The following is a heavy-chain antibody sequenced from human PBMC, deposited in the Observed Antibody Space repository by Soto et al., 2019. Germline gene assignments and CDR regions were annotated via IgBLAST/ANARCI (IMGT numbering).Heavy chain of an antibody. CDR2: MLYSGLT. CDR1: GDSIDSTSYY. D-gene: IGHD2-15*01. J-gene: IGHJ6*02. Sequence: PSETLSLTCTVSGDSIDSTSYYWAWIRQPPGKGLEWIGSMLYSGLTYYNPSLKSRVTLSVDTSKNQFSVRLNSVTASDTAVYYCAPLSVSLSGPYGIHVWGQGTTVTVS. CDR3: APLSVSLSGPYGIHV. V-gene: IGHV4-39*01.